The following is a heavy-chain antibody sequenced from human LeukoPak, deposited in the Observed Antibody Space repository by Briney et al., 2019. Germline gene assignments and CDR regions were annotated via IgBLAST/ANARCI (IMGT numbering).Heavy chain of an antibody. Sequence: PSETLSLTCTVSGGSISSYYWSWIRLPPGQGLEWIGYLSKSGNTSYSPSLNSRVTIFGDTSKNQFFLKLSSVTAADTAVYYCARARYVNSFYAFDIWGQGTLVTVSS. CDR1: GGSISSYY. D-gene: IGHD3-9*01. V-gene: IGHV4-59*01. CDR2: LSKSGNT. CDR3: ARARYVNSFYAFDI. J-gene: IGHJ3*02.